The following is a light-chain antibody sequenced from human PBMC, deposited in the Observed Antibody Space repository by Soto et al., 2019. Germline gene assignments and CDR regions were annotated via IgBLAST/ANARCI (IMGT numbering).Light chain of an antibody. J-gene: IGKJ1*01. V-gene: IGKV1-5*03. CDR3: QQYNSYPWT. CDR1: QSISSR. CDR2: KAS. Sequence: DIQMTQSPSTLSASVGDRATITCRASQSISSRLAWYQQKPGKAHKLLIYKASSLESGVPSRFSGSGSGTEFTLTISSLQPDDFATYYCQQYNSYPWTFGQGTKVEIK.